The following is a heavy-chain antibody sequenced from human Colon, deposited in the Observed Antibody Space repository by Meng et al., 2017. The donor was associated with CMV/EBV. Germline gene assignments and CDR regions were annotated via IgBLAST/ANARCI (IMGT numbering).Heavy chain of an antibody. D-gene: IGHD2-21*01. CDR2: IKYDGSET. V-gene: IGHV3-7*01. CDR3: ARVGVNKPFDY. Sequence: GESLQISCAASGFNFSNYWMSWVRQAPGKGLEWVANIKYDGSETHYVESLKGRITISRDNAKNSLFLQINSLRPEDTAVFFCARVGVNKPFDYWGQGTLVTVSS. CDR1: GFNFSNYW. J-gene: IGHJ4*02.